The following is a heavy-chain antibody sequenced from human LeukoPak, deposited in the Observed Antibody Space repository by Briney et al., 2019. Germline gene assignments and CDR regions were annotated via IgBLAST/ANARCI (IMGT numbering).Heavy chain of an antibody. CDR2: ISGSGGST. CDR3: ARAGGTSFNYYYYMDV. Sequence: GGSLRLSCAASGFTFSSYAMSWVRQAPGKGLEWVSAISGSGGSTYYADSVKGRFTTSRDNSKNTLYLQMNSLRAEDTAVYYCARAGGTSFNYYYYMDVWGKGTTVTVSS. CDR1: GFTFSSYA. D-gene: IGHD2-2*01. V-gene: IGHV3-23*01. J-gene: IGHJ6*03.